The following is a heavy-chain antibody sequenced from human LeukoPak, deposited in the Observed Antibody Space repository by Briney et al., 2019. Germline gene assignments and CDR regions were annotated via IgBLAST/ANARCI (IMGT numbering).Heavy chain of an antibody. CDR2: ISGSGGST. CDR3: AKDHPSGYYFDY. CDR1: GFTFSTYA. Sequence: PGGSLRLSCAASGFTFSTYAMSWVRQAPGKGLEWVSAISGSGGSTFNADPVKGRFTVSRDNSKNTLFLQMNSLRAEDTAIYYCAKDHPSGYYFDYWGQGTLVTVSS. V-gene: IGHV3-23*01. D-gene: IGHD1-14*01. J-gene: IGHJ4*02.